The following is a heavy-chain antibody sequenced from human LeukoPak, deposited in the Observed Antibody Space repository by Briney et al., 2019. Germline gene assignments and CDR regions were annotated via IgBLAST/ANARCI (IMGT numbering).Heavy chain of an antibody. D-gene: IGHD5-18*01. CDR1: GFNFSLYW. CDR2: ISSSSSYI. J-gene: IGHJ3*02. Sequence: PGGSLRLSCAASGFNFSLYWMTWVRQAPGKGLEWVSSISSSSSYIYYADSVKGRFTISRDNAKNSLYLQMNSLRAEDTAVYYCAKDPRIQLWWDIWGQGTMVTVSS. CDR3: AKDPRIQLWWDI. V-gene: IGHV3-21*01.